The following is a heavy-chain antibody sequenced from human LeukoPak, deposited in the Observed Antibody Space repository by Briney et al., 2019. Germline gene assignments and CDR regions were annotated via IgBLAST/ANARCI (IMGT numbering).Heavy chain of an antibody. J-gene: IGHJ4*02. V-gene: IGHV3-30*02. CDR3: AKDGEAAAAYYY. CDR1: GFTFSSYG. D-gene: IGHD6-13*01. Sequence: GGSLRLSCAASGFTFSSYGMHWVRQAPGKGLEWVAFIRYDGSNKYYADSVKGRFTISRDNSKNTLYLQMNSLRAEDTAVYYCAKDGEAAAAYYYWGQGTLVTVSS. CDR2: IRYDGSNK.